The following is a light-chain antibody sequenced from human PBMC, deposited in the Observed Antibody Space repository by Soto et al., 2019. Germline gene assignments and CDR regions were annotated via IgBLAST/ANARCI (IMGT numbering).Light chain of an antibody. CDR1: QSVSSSY. CDR3: QQYGSSPYT. J-gene: IGKJ2*01. CDR2: GAS. Sequence: EIVLTQSPGTLSLSPGERATLSSRASQSVSSSYLAWYQQKPGQAPRLLIYGASSRATGIPDRFSGSGSGIDFTLTISRLEPEDFAVYYCQQYGSSPYTFGQGTKLEI. V-gene: IGKV3-20*01.